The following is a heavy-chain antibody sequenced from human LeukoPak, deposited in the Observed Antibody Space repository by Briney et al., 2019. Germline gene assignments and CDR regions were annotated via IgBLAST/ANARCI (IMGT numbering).Heavy chain of an antibody. J-gene: IGHJ6*02. CDR1: GYTFTDYY. D-gene: IGHD2-2*01. V-gene: IGHV1-2*02. CDR3: ARDHCTSSGCYEYYYYGADV. CDR2: INPNSGGT. Sequence: ASVTVSCKASGYTFTDYYIQWVRQAPGQGLEWMGWINPNSGGTNSAQKFQGRVTTTRDTSVSTAYMELSRLRYDDTAVYYCARDHCTSSGCYEYYYYGADVWGQGTTVTVSS.